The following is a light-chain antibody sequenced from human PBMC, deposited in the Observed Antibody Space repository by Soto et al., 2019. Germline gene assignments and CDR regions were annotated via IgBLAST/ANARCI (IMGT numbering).Light chain of an antibody. V-gene: IGKV3-20*01. J-gene: IGKJ4*01. CDR3: HHYGSSPPLT. CDR1: QSVPSDF. CDR2: GAS. Sequence: EIVLTQSPGTLSVSPGEGATLSCRASQSVPSDFLAWYRHKPGQAPRLLIYGASIRATGIPDRFSGSGSATDFTLTISRLKPEDFAVYYCHHYGSSPPLTFGGGTTVEIK.